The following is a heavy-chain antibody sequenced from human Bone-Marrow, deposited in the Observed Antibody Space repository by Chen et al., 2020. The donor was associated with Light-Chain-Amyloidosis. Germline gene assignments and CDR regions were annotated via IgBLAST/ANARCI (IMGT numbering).Heavy chain of an antibody. D-gene: IGHD1-26*01. CDR3: ARDWGAGSGSYYPY. J-gene: IGHJ4*02. V-gene: IGHV1-69*12. Sequence: QVQLVQSGAEGKKPGSSVRVSCKASGGTFSSYAISWLRQAPGQGLEWMGGIIPIFGTANYAQKFQGRVTITADESTSTAYMELTSLRSEDTAVYYCARDWGAGSGSYYPYWGQGTLVTVSS. CDR2: IIPIFGTA. CDR1: GGTFSSYA.